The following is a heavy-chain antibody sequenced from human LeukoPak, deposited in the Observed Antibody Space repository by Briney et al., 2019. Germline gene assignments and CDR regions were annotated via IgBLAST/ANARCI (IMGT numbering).Heavy chain of an antibody. D-gene: IGHD4-17*01. J-gene: IGHJ4*02. CDR2: ISSSGSTI. V-gene: IGHV3-11*04. CDR1: GFTFSDYY. CDR3: ARDTLNYGDYPIDY. Sequence: PAGSLRLSCAASGFTFSDYYMSWIRQAPGKGLEWVSYISSSGSTIYYADSVKGRFTISRDNAKNSLYLQMNSLRAEDTAVYYCARDTLNYGDYPIDYWGQGTLVTVSS.